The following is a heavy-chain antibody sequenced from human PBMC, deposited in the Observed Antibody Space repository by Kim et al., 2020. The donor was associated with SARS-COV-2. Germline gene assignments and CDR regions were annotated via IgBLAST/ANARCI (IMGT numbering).Heavy chain of an antibody. CDR3: ARDLRATMLVVAYYFDY. Sequence: GGSLRLSCAASGFTFSSYSMNWVRQAPGKGLEWVSSISSSSSYIYYADSVKGRFTISRDNAKNSLYLQMNSLRAEDTAVYYCARDLRATMLVVAYYFDYWGQGTLVTVSS. J-gene: IGHJ4*02. V-gene: IGHV3-21*01. D-gene: IGHD3-22*01. CDR1: GFTFSSYS. CDR2: ISSSSSYI.